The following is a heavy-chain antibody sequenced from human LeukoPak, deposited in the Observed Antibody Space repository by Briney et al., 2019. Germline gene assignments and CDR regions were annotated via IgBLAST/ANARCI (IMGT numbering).Heavy chain of an antibody. Sequence: GGSLRLSCTGSGFTFSSYTIHWVRQAPGKGLEWVSSISSGGTFVYYADPVTGRFTLSRDNAGKFLYLQMDSLRVEDTAVYYCATLGCAGQNCPRAGRALGGYGGQGTLGTVSS. CDR2: ISSGGTFV. J-gene: IGHJ4*02. V-gene: IGHV3-21*01. D-gene: IGHD3-16*01. CDR1: GFTFSSYT. CDR3: ATLGCAGQNCPRAGRALGGY.